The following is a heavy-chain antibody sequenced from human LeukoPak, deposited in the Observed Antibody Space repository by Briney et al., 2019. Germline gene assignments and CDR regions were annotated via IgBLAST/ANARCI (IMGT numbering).Heavy chain of an antibody. J-gene: IGHJ4*02. Sequence: SETLPHPRTVSGGSISSSLYHGLGIPQPPGKGLEGFGSIYYSGSTYYNPSLKSRVTIYVDTSKNQFSLTLSSVTAADTAIYYCARITACIGYAATFDYWGQGTLVTVSS. D-gene: IGHD1-26*01. V-gene: IGHV4-39*01. CDR3: ARITACIGYAATFDY. CDR1: GGSISSSLYH. CDR2: IYYSGST.